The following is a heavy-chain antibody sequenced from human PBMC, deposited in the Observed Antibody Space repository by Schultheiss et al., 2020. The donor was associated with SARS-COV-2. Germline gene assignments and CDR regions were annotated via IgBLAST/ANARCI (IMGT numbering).Heavy chain of an antibody. CDR3: RAVAGTRDY. CDR1: GGSISSYY. J-gene: IGHJ4*02. Sequence: SETLSLTCAVYGGSISSYYWSWIRQSPGKGLEWIGYIYYTGSTNYNPSLKSRVTISVDTSKIQFSLKLSSVTAADTAVYSCRAVAGTRDYWGQGTLVTVSS. CDR2: IYYTGST. V-gene: IGHV4-59*08. D-gene: IGHD6-19*01.